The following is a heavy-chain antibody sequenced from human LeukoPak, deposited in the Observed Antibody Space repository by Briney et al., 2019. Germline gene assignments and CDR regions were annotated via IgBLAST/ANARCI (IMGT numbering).Heavy chain of an antibody. Sequence: GGSLRLSCAASGFTFDDYAMHWVRQAPGKGLEWVSGISWSSGCIGYADSVKGRFTISRDNAKNSLYLQMNSLRAEDMALYYCARESTGIDYWGQGTLVTVSS. CDR1: GFTFDDYA. CDR3: ARESTGIDY. CDR2: ISWSSGCI. J-gene: IGHJ4*02. V-gene: IGHV3-9*03. D-gene: IGHD3-10*01.